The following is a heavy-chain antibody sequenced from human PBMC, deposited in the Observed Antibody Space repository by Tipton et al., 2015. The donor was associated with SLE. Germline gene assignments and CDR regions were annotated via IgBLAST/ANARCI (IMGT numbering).Heavy chain of an antibody. D-gene: IGHD1-1*01. J-gene: IGHJ6*02. Sequence: GSLRLSCTVSGGSISSSDWWSWVRQPPGKGLEWIGEIYHSGSTNYNPSLKSRVTVSEDKSKNEFSLRLSSVTAADTAVYYCARLRSTPQEIYGMDVWGQGTTVTVSS. CDR3: ARLRSTPQEIYGMDV. V-gene: IGHV4-4*02. CDR1: GGSISSSDW. CDR2: IYHSGST.